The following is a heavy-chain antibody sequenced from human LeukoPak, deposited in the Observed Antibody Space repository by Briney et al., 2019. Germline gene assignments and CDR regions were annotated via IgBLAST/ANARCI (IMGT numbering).Heavy chain of an antibody. V-gene: IGHV3-11*06. CDR3: ARLPGYAVAGTPPLYYFDY. CDR1: GFTFSDYY. D-gene: IGHD6-19*01. J-gene: IGHJ4*02. Sequence: PGGSLRLSCAASGFTFSDYYMSWIRQAPGKGLEWVSYISSSSSYTNYADSVKGRFTISRDNAKNSPYLQMNSLRAEDTAVYYCARLPGYAVAGTPPLYYFDYWGQGTLVTVSS. CDR2: ISSSSSYT.